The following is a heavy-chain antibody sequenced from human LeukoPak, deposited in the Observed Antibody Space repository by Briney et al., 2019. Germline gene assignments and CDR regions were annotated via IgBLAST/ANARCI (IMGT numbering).Heavy chain of an antibody. CDR3: AREAQLSFDY. CDR1: GFTFSSYS. V-gene: IGHV3-48*04. Sequence: GGSLRLSCAASGFTFSSYSMNWVRQAPGKGLEWVSYISSSSTIYYADSVKGRFTISRDNAKNSLYLQMNSLRAEDTAVYYCAREAQLSFDYWGQGTLVTVSS. D-gene: IGHD5-18*01. CDR2: ISSSSTI. J-gene: IGHJ4*02.